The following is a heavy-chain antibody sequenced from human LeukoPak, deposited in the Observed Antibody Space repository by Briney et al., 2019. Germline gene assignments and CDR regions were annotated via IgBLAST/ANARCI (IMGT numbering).Heavy chain of an antibody. V-gene: IGHV4-34*01. CDR1: GGSFSGYY. CDR2: INHSGST. D-gene: IGHD2-2*01. CDR3: ARAFLGYCSSTSCHRRYYYGMDV. J-gene: IGHJ6*02. Sequence: PSETLSLTCAVYGGSFSGYYWSWIRQPPGKGLEGIGEINHSGSTNYNPSLKSRVTISVDTSKNQFSLKLSSVTAADTAVYYCARAFLGYCSSTSCHRRYYYGMDVWGQGTTVTVSS.